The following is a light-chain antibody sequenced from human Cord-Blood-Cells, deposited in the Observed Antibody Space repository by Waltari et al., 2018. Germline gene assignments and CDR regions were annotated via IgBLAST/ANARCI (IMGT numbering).Light chain of an antibody. CDR2: VAS. V-gene: IGKV3-15*01. CDR3: QQYNNWPPLT. J-gene: IGKJ4*01. Sequence: EIFMTQSPATLSVSPGERATLSGRASQSVSSNLAWYQQKPGQAPRLLIYVASTRATGIPASFSGSGSGTEFTLTISSLQSEDFAFYYCQQYNNWPPLTFGGGTKVGIK. CDR1: QSVSSN.